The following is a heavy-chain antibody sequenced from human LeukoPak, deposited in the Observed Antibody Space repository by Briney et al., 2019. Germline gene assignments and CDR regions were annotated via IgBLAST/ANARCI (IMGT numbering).Heavy chain of an antibody. CDR3: ARPDSSGYSFDY. Sequence: GVSVKVSCTASGYTFTSYAMHWVRQAPGQRLEWMGWINAGNGNTKYSQKFQGRVTITRDTSASTAYMELSSLRSEDTAVYYCARPDSSGYSFDYWGQGTLVTVSS. V-gene: IGHV1-3*01. J-gene: IGHJ4*02. CDR1: GYTFTSYA. CDR2: INAGNGNT. D-gene: IGHD3-22*01.